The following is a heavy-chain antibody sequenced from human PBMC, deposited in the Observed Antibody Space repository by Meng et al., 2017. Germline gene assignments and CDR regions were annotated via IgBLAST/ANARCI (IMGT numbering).Heavy chain of an antibody. CDR2: IYHSGST. D-gene: IGHD1-26*01. V-gene: IGHV4-4*02. CDR3: ARDVVGAIIIARGDY. CDR1: GGSISSSNW. J-gene: IGHJ4*02. Sequence: QVQLQESGPGLVKPSGTLSPTCAVSGGSISSSNWWSWVRQPPGKGLEWIGEIYHSGSTNYNPSLKSRVTISVDKSKNQFSLKLSSVTAADTAVYYCARDVVGAIIIARGDYWGQGTLVTVSS.